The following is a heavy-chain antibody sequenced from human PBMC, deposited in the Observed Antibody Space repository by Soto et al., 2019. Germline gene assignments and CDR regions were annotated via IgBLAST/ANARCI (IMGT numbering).Heavy chain of an antibody. Sequence: SETLSLTCAVYGGSFSGYYWSWIRQPPGKGLEWIGEINHSGSTNYNPSLKSRVTISVDTSKNQFSLKLSSVTAADTAVYYCARGQYYYDSSGYPTFNFDYWGQGTLVTVSS. J-gene: IGHJ4*02. V-gene: IGHV4-34*01. CDR2: INHSGST. D-gene: IGHD3-22*01. CDR3: ARGQYYYDSSGYPTFNFDY. CDR1: GGSFSGYY.